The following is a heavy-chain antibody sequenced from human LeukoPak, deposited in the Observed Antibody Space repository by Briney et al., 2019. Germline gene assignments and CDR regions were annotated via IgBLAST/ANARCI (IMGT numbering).Heavy chain of an antibody. CDR2: IYYSGST. CDR3: ARGELPNSRFDP. J-gene: IGHJ5*02. CDR1: GGSISSGGYY. Sequence: TSETLSLTCTVSGGSISSGGYYWSWIRQHPGKGLEWIGYIYYSGSTYYNPSLKSRVTISVDTSKNQFSLKLSSVTAADTAVYYCARGELPNSRFDPWGQGTLVTVSS. D-gene: IGHD5-24*01. V-gene: IGHV4-31*03.